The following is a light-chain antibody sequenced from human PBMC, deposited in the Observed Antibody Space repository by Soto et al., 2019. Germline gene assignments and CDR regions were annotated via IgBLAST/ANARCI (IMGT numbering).Light chain of an antibody. CDR2: GAS. J-gene: IGKJ1*01. CDR3: QHSSRT. CDR1: QSVSSSN. Sequence: IVLTKSPGTLSLSPGARAPLSCRASQSVSSSNLAWYQHKPGQGPRLLIYGASSRATGIPDRFSGSGSGTDFTLTISRLEPEDFAVYHCQHSSRTFGQGTKVAIK. V-gene: IGKV3-20*01.